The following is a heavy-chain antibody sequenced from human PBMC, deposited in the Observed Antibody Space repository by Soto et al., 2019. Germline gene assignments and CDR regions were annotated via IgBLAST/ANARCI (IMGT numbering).Heavy chain of an antibody. Sequence: QVQLVQSGAEVKKPGSSVKVSCKASGGTFSNYVVNWVRQAPGHGLEWLGRIIPISGAAHYAQTFQGRVPITADKSTSTSYMELISLRSEDTALYYCARDMNRTVVPYFDFWGQGTLVTVSS. CDR1: GGTFSNYV. CDR2: IIPISGAA. CDR3: ARDMNRTVVPYFDF. J-gene: IGHJ4*02. V-gene: IGHV1-69*06. D-gene: IGHD2-21*01.